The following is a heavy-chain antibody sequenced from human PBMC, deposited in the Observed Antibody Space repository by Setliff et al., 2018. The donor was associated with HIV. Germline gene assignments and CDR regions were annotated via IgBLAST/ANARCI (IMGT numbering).Heavy chain of an antibody. D-gene: IGHD3-3*01. Sequence: LSETLSLTCTVSGGSISSGTYYWSWIRQHPGKGLEWIGYIYYSGSTYYNPSLKSRVTISVDTSRNQFSLKLSSVTAADTAVYYCARDRSDYYNLPGYFDHWGQGTPVTVSS. CDR1: GGSISSGTYY. V-gene: IGHV4-31*03. CDR3: ARDRSDYYNLPGYFDH. J-gene: IGHJ4*02. CDR2: IYYSGST.